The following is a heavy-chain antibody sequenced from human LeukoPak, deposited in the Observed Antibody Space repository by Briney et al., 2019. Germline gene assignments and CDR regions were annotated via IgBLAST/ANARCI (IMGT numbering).Heavy chain of an antibody. CDR1: GGSISSGGYY. CDR3: ARDVDGYNHFDY. Sequence: PSQTLSLTCTVSGGSISSGGYYWSWIRQHPGKGLEWIGYIYYSGSTYYNPSLKSRVTISVDTSKNQFSLKLSSVTAADTAVYYCARDVDGYNHFDYWGQGTLVTVS. J-gene: IGHJ4*02. CDR2: IYYSGST. D-gene: IGHD5-24*01. V-gene: IGHV4-31*03.